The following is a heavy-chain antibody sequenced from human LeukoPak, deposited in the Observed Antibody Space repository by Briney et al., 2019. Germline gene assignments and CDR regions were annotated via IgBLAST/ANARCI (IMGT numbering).Heavy chain of an antibody. CDR2: ISAYNGNT. V-gene: IGHV1-18*01. J-gene: IGHJ6*02. CDR1: GYTFTNYG. CDR3: ARNHYYDILTGSVTYGMDV. D-gene: IGHD3-9*01. Sequence: GASVKVSCKASGYTFTNYGISWVRQAPGQGLEWMGWISAYNGNTNYAQKLQGRVTTTTDPSTSTAYMELRSLRSDDTAVYYCARNHYYDILTGSVTYGMDVWGQGTTVTVSS.